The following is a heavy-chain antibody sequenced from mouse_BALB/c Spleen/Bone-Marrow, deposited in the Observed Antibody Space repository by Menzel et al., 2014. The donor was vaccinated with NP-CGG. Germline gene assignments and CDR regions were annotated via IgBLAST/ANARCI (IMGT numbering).Heavy chain of an antibody. V-gene: IGHV14-3*02. CDR2: IDPANGNT. D-gene: IGHD1-1*01. Sequence: EVQLQQSGAELVKPGASVKLSYTASGFNIKDTYIHWVKQRPEQGLEWIGGIDPANGNTKYDPKFQGKATITADTSSNTAYLQLSSLTSEDTAVDYCARDYGRTAWFAYWGQGTLVTVSA. J-gene: IGHJ3*01. CDR1: GFNIKDTY. CDR3: ARDYGRTAWFAY.